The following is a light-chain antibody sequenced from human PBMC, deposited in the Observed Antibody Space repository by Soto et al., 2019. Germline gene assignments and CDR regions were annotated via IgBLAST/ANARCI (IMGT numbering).Light chain of an antibody. Sequence: DIQMTQSPSTLSASVGDRVTITCRASQSITDWLAWYQQKPGKAPKFLIYKASNLEGGVPSRFSRSGSGTECSLPISSVQAEDFANYYCQYWDDDSWTFVQGAKLAIK. CDR2: KAS. J-gene: IGKJ1*01. CDR1: QSITDW. CDR3: QYWDDDSWT. V-gene: IGKV1-5*03.